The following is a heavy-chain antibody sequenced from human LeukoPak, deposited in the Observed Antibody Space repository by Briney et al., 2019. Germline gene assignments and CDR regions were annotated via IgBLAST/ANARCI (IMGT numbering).Heavy chain of an antibody. V-gene: IGHV4-59*01. D-gene: IGHD6-13*01. CDR2: IYYSGST. CDR1: GGSISSYY. J-gene: IGHJ4*02. CDR3: AREARSGIAADY. Sequence: TSETLSLTCTVSGGSISSYYWSWIRQPPGKGLEWIGYIYYSGSTKYNPSPKSRVTISVDTSKNQFSLKLSSVTAADTAVYYCAREARSGIAADYWGQGTLVTVSA.